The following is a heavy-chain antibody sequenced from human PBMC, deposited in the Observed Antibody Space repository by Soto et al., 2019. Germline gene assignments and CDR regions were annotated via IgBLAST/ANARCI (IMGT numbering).Heavy chain of an antibody. D-gene: IGHD2-15*01. J-gene: IGHJ3*01. CDR2: IVVAGDT. CDR1: GFTFSTYD. Sequence: EVLLVESGGGLVQPGGSLRLSCTTSGFTFSTYDMHWVRQVTGKGLEWVSGIVVAGDTYYPDSVKGRFTISRENAKNSLYLQMDRRRVEDTAVYYCARRGIETVSCFDALDVWGLGQKVTLYS. V-gene: IGHV3-13*01. CDR3: ARRGIETVSCFDALDV.